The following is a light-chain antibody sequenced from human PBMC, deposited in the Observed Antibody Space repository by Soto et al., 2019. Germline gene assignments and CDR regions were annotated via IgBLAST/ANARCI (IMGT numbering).Light chain of an antibody. CDR2: LNTDGSH. J-gene: IGLJ2*01. Sequence: QLVLTQSPSASASLGAAVNLTCTLSSGHSSYAIAWHQQQPQKGPRFLVKLNTDGSHTKGDGIPDRFSGSSSGTERYLTISSLQSEDEADYYCQTWGTGMGVFGGGTQLTVL. CDR1: SGHSSYA. CDR3: QTWGTGMGV. V-gene: IGLV4-69*01.